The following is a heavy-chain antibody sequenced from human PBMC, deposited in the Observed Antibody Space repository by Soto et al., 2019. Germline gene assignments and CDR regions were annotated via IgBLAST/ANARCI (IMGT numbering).Heavy chain of an antibody. J-gene: IGHJ3*02. D-gene: IGHD1-1*01. CDR1: GYTFTSYH. V-gene: IGHV1-8*01. CDR2: MNPYSTNT. CDR3: ARPRQRKQLAGSDAFDI. Sequence: ASVKVSCKASGYTFTSYHIIWVRQATGQGLERMGWMNPYSTNTGYAQKFQGSVTMPRNTSISTAYMEPSSLRSEDTAVYYCARPRQRKQLAGSDAFDIWGQGT.